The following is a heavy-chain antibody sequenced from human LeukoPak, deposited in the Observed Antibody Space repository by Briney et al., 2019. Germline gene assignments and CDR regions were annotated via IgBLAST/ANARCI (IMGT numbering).Heavy chain of an antibody. Sequence: GGSLRLSCAASGFTFSSYAIHWVRQAPGKGLEWVAVISYDGSNKYYADSVKGRFTISRDNSKNTLYLQMNSLRAEDTAVYYCARDWGGSLSPVYYFDYWGQGTLVTVSS. CDR1: GFTFSSYA. J-gene: IGHJ4*02. CDR2: ISYDGSNK. D-gene: IGHD3-16*01. CDR3: ARDWGGSLSPVYYFDY. V-gene: IGHV3-30-3*01.